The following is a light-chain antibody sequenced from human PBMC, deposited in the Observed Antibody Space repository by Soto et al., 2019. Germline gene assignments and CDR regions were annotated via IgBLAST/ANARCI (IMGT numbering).Light chain of an antibody. Sequence: EIVMTQSPATLSVSPGERATLSCRASQSVSSYLAWYQQKPGLAPWLLIYGASTRATGIPARFSGSGSGTEFTLTISSLQSEDFAVYYCQQYNNWPPITFGQGTRLEIK. J-gene: IGKJ5*01. CDR1: QSVSSY. V-gene: IGKV3-15*01. CDR2: GAS. CDR3: QQYNNWPPIT.